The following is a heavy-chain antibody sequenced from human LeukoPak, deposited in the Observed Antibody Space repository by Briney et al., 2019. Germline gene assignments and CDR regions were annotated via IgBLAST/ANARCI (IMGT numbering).Heavy chain of an antibody. CDR3: ARVVYYYYYYMDV. D-gene: IGHD2-15*01. CDR2: IYYSGST. J-gene: IGHJ6*03. V-gene: IGHV4-38-2*01. CDR1: GFTFSNAW. Sequence: GSLRLSCAASGFTFSNAWMSWVRQAPGKGLEWIGSIYYSGSTYYNPSLKSRVTISVDTSKNQFSLKLSSVTAVDTAVYYCARVVYYYYYYMDVWGKGTTVTVSS.